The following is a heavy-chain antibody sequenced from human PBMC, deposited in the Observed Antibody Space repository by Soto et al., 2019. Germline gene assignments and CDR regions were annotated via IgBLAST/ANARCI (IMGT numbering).Heavy chain of an antibody. CDR2: IYPGDSDV. D-gene: IGHD3-10*01. CDR3: ARTRVGGSGTSYKFYFDY. J-gene: IGHJ4*02. V-gene: IGHV5-51*01. Sequence: GESLKISCKGSGYSFSNYWIGWVRQMPGKGLEWMGIIYPGDSDVRYSPSFQGQVTISADRSISTAYLQWSSLKASDIAMYYCARTRVGGSGTSYKFYFDYRGPGTLVTVSS. CDR1: GYSFSNYW.